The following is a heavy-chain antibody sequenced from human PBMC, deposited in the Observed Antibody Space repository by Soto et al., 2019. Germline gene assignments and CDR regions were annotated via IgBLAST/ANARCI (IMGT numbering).Heavy chain of an antibody. V-gene: IGHV3-21*01. Sequence: GGSLRLSCAASGFTFTRYSMNWVRQAPGKGLEWVSSISSTTNYIYYADSMKGRFTVSRGNAKNSVYLEMNSLSAEDTAVYYCARESEDLTSNFDYWGQGTLVTVSS. CDR2: ISSTTNYI. J-gene: IGHJ4*02. CDR3: ARESEDLTSNFDY. CDR1: GFTFTRYS.